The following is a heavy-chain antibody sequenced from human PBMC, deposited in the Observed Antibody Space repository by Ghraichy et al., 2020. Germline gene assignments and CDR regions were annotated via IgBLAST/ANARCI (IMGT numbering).Heavy chain of an antibody. Sequence: GGSLRLSCAASGFTYNKYWMSWVRQAPGKGLEWVANMNQDGSEKYYVDSMKGRFSISRDNAKNSLYLQMNSLRAEDTAVYYCAKADWGSVDYWGQGTLVTVSS. CDR3: AKADWGSVDY. V-gene: IGHV3-7*03. J-gene: IGHJ4*02. CDR2: MNQDGSEK. D-gene: IGHD3/OR15-3a*01. CDR1: GFTYNKYW.